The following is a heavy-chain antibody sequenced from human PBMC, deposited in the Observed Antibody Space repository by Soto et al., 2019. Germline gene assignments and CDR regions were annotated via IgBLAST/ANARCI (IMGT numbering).Heavy chain of an antibody. Sequence: EVQLVESGGGLVKPGGSLRLSCAASGFTFSSYSMNWVRQAPGKGLEWVSSISSSSSYIYYADSVKGRFTISRDNAKNSLYLQMNSLRAEDTAVYYCARVYCSGGSCYPYYFDYWGQGTLVTVSS. CDR2: ISSSSSYI. CDR1: GFTFSSYS. D-gene: IGHD2-15*01. J-gene: IGHJ4*02. CDR3: ARVYCSGGSCYPYYFDY. V-gene: IGHV3-21*01.